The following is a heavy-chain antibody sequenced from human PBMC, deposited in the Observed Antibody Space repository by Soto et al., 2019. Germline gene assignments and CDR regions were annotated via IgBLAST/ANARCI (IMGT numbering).Heavy chain of an antibody. CDR2: IYYSGST. V-gene: IGHV4-30-4*02. J-gene: IGHJ4*02. Sequence: PSETLSLTCTVSGGSISSGDYYWSWIRQPPGKGLEWIGYIYYSGSTYYNPSLKSRVTISVDTSKNQFSLKLSSVTAADTAVYYCAGVATFFTDLADYWGQGTLVTVSS. D-gene: IGHD5-12*01. CDR1: GGSISSGDYY. CDR3: AGVATFFTDLADY.